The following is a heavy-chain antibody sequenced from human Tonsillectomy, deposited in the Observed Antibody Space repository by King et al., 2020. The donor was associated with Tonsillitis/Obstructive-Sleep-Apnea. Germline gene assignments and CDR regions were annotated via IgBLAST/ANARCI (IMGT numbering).Heavy chain of an antibody. J-gene: IGHJ4*02. D-gene: IGHD6-6*01. V-gene: IGHV4-39*02. CDR3: AREGEYSSTNYFDY. CDR2: IYYSGST. CDR1: GGSISSTTYY. Sequence: LQLQESGPGLVKPSETLALTCTVSGGSISSTTYYWGWIRQPPGKGLEWIGSIYYSGSTYYNPSLKSRVTISVDTSKNHFSLKLSSVTAADTAVYYCAREGEYSSTNYFDYWGQGTLITVSS.